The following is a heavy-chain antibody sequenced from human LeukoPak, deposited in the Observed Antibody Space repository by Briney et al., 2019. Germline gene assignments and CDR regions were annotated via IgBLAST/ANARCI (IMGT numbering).Heavy chain of an antibody. CDR2: ISYDGSDK. V-gene: IGHV3-30*18. J-gene: IGHJ4*02. CDR3: AKDRVVFNRNYAYYFDY. Sequence: GGTLRLSCAASGFTFSDYGMHWVRQAPGKGLEWAAAISYDGSDKYYADSVKGRFTISRDDSKKTLYLQMNSLRAEDTAVYYCAKDRVVFNRNYAYYFDYWGQGTLVTVPS. D-gene: IGHD1-7*01. CDR1: GFTFSDYG.